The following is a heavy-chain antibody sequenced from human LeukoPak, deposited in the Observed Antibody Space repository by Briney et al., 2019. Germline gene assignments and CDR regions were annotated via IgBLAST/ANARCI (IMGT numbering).Heavy chain of an antibody. CDR3: ARGGDSEGYFDY. J-gene: IGHJ4*02. CDR1: GYTFTSYD. Sequence: ASVKVSCKASGYTFTSYDINGVRQATGQGLEWMGWMNPNSGNTGYAQKFQGRVTMTRNTSISTAYMELSSLRSEDTAVYYCARGGDSEGYFDYWGQGTLVTVSS. D-gene: IGHD4-11*01. CDR2: MNPNSGNT. V-gene: IGHV1-8*01.